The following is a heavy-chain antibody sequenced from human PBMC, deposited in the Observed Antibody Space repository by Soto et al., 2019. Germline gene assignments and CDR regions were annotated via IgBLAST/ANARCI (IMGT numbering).Heavy chain of an antibody. V-gene: IGHV4-31*03. CDR2: VYYSGST. CDR1: GGSISSGEYY. J-gene: IGHJ4*02. CDR3: ATYPEAVPDFWV. D-gene: IGHD6-19*01. Sequence: PSETLSLTCTVSGGSISSGEYYWNWIRQHPGKGPEWIGYVYYSGSTYYKPSLKSRMSISLDKSKNQFSLKLKSMTAADTAVYYCATYPEAVPDFWVWGQGTLVTLSS.